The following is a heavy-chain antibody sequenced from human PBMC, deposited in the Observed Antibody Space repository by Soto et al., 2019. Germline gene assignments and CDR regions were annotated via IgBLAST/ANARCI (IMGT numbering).Heavy chain of an antibody. CDR1: GFTVSSNY. CDR3: ARAYGSGSYYRAFDI. CDR2: IYSGGST. V-gene: IGHV3-66*01. J-gene: IGHJ3*02. D-gene: IGHD3-10*01. Sequence: EVQLVESGGGLVQPGGSLRLSCAASGFTVSSNYMSWVRQAPGKGLEWVSVIYSGGSTYYADSVKGRFTISRDNSKNTLYLQLNCLSAEDTAVYYCARAYGSGSYYRAFDIWGQGTMVTVSS.